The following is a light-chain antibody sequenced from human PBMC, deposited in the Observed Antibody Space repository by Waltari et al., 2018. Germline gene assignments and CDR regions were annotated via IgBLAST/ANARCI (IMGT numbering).Light chain of an antibody. V-gene: IGKV3-20*01. CDR2: GAS. CDR1: QDVNSNY. CDR3: QQYGRSPRT. J-gene: IGKJ1*01. Sequence: EIVLTQSPVTLSLSPGERASLSCRASQDVNSNYLAWYQQKPGQAPRLLIYGASSRATGIPDRFSGSGSGTDFTLTISRLEPEDFAVYYCQQYGRSPRTFGQGTKVEIK.